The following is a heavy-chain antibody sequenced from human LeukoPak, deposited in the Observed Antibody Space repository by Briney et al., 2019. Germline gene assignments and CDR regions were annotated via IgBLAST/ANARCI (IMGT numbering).Heavy chain of an antibody. D-gene: IGHD5-12*01. J-gene: IGHJ4*02. CDR1: GFTFSSYS. CDR3: ARAQYRGYLDY. Sequence: GRSLRLSCAASGFTFSSYSMNWVRQAPGKGREWVSSISSSSSYIYYADSVKGRFTISRDNAKNSLYLQMNSLRAEDTAVYYCARAQYRGYLDYWGQGTLVTVSS. CDR2: ISSSSSYI. V-gene: IGHV3-21*01.